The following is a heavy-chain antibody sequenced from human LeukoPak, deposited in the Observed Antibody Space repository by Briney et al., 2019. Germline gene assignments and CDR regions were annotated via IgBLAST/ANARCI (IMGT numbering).Heavy chain of an antibody. CDR3: ARDRRLQLWSPAGFDY. J-gene: IGHJ4*02. CDR1: GFTFSSYS. CDR2: ISSSSSYI. V-gene: IGHV3-21*01. Sequence: GGSLRLSCAASGFTFSSYSMNWVRQAPGKGLEWVSSISSSSSYIYYADSVKGRFTISRDNAKNSLYLQMNSLRADDTAVYYCARDRRLQLWSPAGFDYWGQGTLVTASS. D-gene: IGHD5-18*01.